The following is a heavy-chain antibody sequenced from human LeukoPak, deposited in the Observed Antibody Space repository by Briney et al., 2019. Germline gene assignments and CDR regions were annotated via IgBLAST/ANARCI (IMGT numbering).Heavy chain of an antibody. CDR3: ARHQAMATVDPFDY. V-gene: IGHV3-23*01. CDR2: ISGSGDST. D-gene: IGHD5-24*01. J-gene: IGHJ4*02. Sequence: GGSLRLSCAASGFTFSSYAMNWVRQAPGKGLEWVSGISGSGDSTYYADPVKGRFTLSRDNSKNTVYLQMSSLRAEDTAIYYCARHQAMATVDPFDYWGQGTLVTVSS. CDR1: GFTFSSYA.